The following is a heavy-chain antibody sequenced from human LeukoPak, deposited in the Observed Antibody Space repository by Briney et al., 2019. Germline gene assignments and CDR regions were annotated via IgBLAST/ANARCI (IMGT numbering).Heavy chain of an antibody. CDR1: GFTFSNAW. CDR2: IKSKTDGGTT. D-gene: IGHD2-8*01. J-gene: IGHJ4*02. Sequence: GGSLRLSCAASGFTFSNAWMNWVRQAPGKGLEWVGRIKSKTDGGTTDYAAPVKGRFTISRDDSKNTLYLQMNSLKTEDTAVYYCTSHLTMVYEDYFDYWGQGTLVTVSS. CDR3: TSHLTMVYEDYFDY. V-gene: IGHV3-15*07.